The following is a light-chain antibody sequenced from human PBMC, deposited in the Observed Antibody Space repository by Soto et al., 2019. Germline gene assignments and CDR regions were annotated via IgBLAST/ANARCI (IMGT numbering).Light chain of an antibody. Sequence: EIVLMQSPGTLSLSPGERATLSCRASQRVSSSYLAWYQQKPGQAPRLLIYGASSRATGIPDRFSGSGSGTDFTLTISRLEPEDFAVYYCQQYGSSPTFGGGTKVDIK. CDR2: GAS. CDR3: QQYGSSPT. CDR1: QRVSSSY. J-gene: IGKJ4*01. V-gene: IGKV3-20*01.